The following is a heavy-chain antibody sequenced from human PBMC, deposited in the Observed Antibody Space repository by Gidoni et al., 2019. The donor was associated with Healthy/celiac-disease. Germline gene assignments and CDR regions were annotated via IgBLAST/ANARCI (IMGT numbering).Heavy chain of an antibody. D-gene: IGHD3-10*01. Sequence: QVQLQQWGAGLLKPSETLSLTCAVYGGSFSGYYWSWIRQPPGKGLEWIGEINHSGSTNYNPSLKSRVTISVDTSKNQFSLKLSSVTAADTAVYYCARGLWFGELFYWGQGTLVTVSS. CDR3: ARGLWFGELFY. J-gene: IGHJ4*02. CDR1: GGSFSGYY. V-gene: IGHV4-34*01. CDR2: INHSGST.